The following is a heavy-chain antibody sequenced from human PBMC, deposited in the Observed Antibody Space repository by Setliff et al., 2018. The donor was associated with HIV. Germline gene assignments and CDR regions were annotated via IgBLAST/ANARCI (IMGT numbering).Heavy chain of an antibody. Sequence: SETLSLTCTVSGGSISSGGYYWSWIRQHPGKGLEWIGYIYYSGSTYYNPSLKSRVAISVDTSKNHFSLKLSSVTAADTAVYYCARGASGSYYYYYYYYMDVWGKGTTVTVSS. CDR3: ARGASGSYYYYYYYYMDV. V-gene: IGHV4-31*03. J-gene: IGHJ6*03. D-gene: IGHD3-10*01. CDR2: IYYSGST. CDR1: GGSISSGGYY.